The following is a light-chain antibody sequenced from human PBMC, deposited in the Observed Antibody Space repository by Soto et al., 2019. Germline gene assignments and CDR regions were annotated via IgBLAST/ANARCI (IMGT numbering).Light chain of an antibody. CDR1: SSNIGSNT. CDR2: SNN. CDR3: AAWDDSLNGWV. Sequence: QSVLTQPPSASGTPGQRVTISCSGSSSNIGSNTVNWYQQLPGTAPKLLIYSNNQRPSGVPDRFSGSKSGTSASLAISGLQSEDEADYYCAAWDDSLNGWVFGGETNLTVL. J-gene: IGLJ3*02. V-gene: IGLV1-44*01.